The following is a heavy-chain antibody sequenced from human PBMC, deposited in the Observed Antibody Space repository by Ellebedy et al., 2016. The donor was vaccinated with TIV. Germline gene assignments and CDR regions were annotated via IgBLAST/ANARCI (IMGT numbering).Heavy chain of an antibody. CDR3: AKDGPKWEALY. V-gene: IGHV3-23*01. J-gene: IGHJ4*02. CDR1: GFTFSNYA. CDR2: ISDSGSST. D-gene: IGHD1-26*01. Sequence: GGSLRLSXAASGFTFSNYAMSWVRQAPGKGLEWVSGISDSGSSTYYADSVKGRFTISRDNSRNTLFLLMNSLRAADTAVYHCAKDGPKWEALYWGQGTLVSVSS.